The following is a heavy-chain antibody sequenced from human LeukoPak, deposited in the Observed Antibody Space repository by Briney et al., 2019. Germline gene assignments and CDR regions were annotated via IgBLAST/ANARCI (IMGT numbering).Heavy chain of an antibody. CDR3: ARSVGGCSGGSCSYYYYMDV. D-gene: IGHD2-15*01. Sequence: GGSLRLSCAASGFTFSSYSMNWVRQAPGKGLEWVSSISSSSSYIYYADSVKGRFTISRENAKNSLYLQMNSLRAEDTAVYYCARSVGGCSGGSCSYYYYMDVWGKGTTVTVSS. CDR1: GFTFSSYS. J-gene: IGHJ6*03. V-gene: IGHV3-21*01. CDR2: ISSSSSYI.